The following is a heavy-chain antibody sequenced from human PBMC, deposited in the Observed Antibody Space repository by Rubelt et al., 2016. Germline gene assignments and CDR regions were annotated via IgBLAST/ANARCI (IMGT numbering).Heavy chain of an antibody. CDR2: INHSGST. J-gene: IGHJ4*02. V-gene: IGHV4-34*01. CDR3: ARGLWGPVAEGY. CDR1: GESFSGYY. Sequence: QVQLQQWGAGLLKPSETLSLTCAVYGESFSGYYWSWIRQPPGKGLEWIGEINHSGSTNYNPSLKSRVTISVDTSKNQFSLILSSVTAAETAVYYCARGLWGPVAEGYWGQGTLVTVSS. D-gene: IGHD6-19*01.